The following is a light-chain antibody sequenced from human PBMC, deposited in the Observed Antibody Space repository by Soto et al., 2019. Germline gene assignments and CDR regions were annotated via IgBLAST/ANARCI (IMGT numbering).Light chain of an antibody. J-gene: IGKJ2*01. Sequence: IQLTQSPSSLSASAGDRVTITCRASQAIAGFLAWFQQKPGKAPKLLIYAASTLQGGVPSRFSGSGFGTNFTLTISSLQPEDFATYYCQQLNSYPRTFGRGTKLEIK. V-gene: IGKV1-9*01. CDR1: QAIAGF. CDR3: QQLNSYPRT. CDR2: AAS.